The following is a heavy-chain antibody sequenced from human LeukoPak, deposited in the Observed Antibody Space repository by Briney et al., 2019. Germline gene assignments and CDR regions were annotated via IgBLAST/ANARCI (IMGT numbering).Heavy chain of an antibody. CDR2: INPNSGDT. CDR1: GYTFTGYY. CDR3: ARDYCGGDCFPDY. Sequence: GASVTVSCKASGYTFTGYYVHWVRQAPGQGLKWMGRINPNSGDTNYAQKFQGRVTMTRDTSISTAYMELSRLRSDDTAVYYCARDYCGGDCFPDYWGQGTLVTVSS. D-gene: IGHD2-21*02. J-gene: IGHJ4*02. V-gene: IGHV1-2*06.